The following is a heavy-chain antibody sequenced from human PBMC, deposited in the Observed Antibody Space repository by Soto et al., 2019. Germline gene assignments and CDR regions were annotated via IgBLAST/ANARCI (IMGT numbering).Heavy chain of an antibody. CDR2: TYYRSKWYN. J-gene: IGHJ6*02. Sequence: SQTLSLTCAISGDSVSSNSAAWNWIRHSPARGLELLGRTYYRSKWYNDYAVSVKSRITINPDTSKNQLSLQLNSVTPEDTAVYYCARDLVTYYYGMDVWGQGTTVHVSS. CDR1: GDSVSSNSAA. V-gene: IGHV6-1*01. D-gene: IGHD2-21*02. CDR3: ARDLVTYYYGMDV.